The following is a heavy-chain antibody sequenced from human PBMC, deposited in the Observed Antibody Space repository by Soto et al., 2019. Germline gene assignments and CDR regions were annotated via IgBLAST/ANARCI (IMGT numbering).Heavy chain of an antibody. CDR3: AKDPFLTLEYYYDSNI. CDR2: ISGSGGST. CDR1: GFTFSSYA. Sequence: GGSLRLSCAASGFTFSSYAMSWVRQAPGKGLEWVSAISGSGGSTYYADSVKGRFTISRDNSKNTLYLQMNSLRAEDTAVYYCAKDPFLTLEYYYDSNIWGQGTMVTVSS. D-gene: IGHD3-22*01. J-gene: IGHJ3*02. V-gene: IGHV3-23*01.